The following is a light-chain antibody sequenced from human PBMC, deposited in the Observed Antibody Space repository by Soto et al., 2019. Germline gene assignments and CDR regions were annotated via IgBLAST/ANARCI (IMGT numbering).Light chain of an antibody. V-gene: IGLV1-40*01. CDR3: QSYDSSLRV. Sequence: QSVLTQPPSVSGAPGQRVTISCTGSSSNIGAGYDVHWYQQLPGTAPKLLLYGNSNRPSGVPDRFSGSKSGTSASLAITGLQAEDEADYYCQSYDSSLRVFGGGTKLTV. J-gene: IGLJ2*01. CDR1: SSNIGAGYD. CDR2: GNS.